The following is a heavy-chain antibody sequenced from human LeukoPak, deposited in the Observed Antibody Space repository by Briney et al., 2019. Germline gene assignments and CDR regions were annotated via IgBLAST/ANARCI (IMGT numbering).Heavy chain of an antibody. D-gene: IGHD6-13*01. V-gene: IGHV3-48*03. CDR1: GFTFSSYE. CDR3: AKEEQQLALDY. CDR2: ISSSGSTI. J-gene: IGHJ4*02. Sequence: PGGSLRLSCAASGFTFSSYEMHWVRQAPGKGLEWVSYISSSGSTIYYADSVKGRFTISRDNAKNSLYLQMNSLRAEDTAVYYCAKEEQQLALDYWGQGTLVTVSS.